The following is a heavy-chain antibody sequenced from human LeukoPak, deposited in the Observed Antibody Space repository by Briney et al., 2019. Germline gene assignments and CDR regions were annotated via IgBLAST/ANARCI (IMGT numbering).Heavy chain of an antibody. V-gene: IGHV4-39*07. CDR3: VSSSRH. CDR1: GGSISSSSYY. CDR2: INHSGST. Sequence: SETLSLTCTVSGGSISSSSYYWGWIRQPPGKGLEWIGEINHSGSTNYNPSLKSRVTISVDTSKNQFSLKLSSVTAADTAVYYCVSSSRHWGQGTLVTVSS. D-gene: IGHD6-13*01. J-gene: IGHJ4*02.